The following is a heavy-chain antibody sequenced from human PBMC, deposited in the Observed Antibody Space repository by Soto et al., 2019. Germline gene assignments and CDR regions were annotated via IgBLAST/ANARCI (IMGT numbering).Heavy chain of an antibody. J-gene: IGHJ6*02. CDR2: INHSGST. CDR3: ARGGRSITMVRGLKYGMDV. D-gene: IGHD3-10*01. CDR1: GGSFSGYY. V-gene: IGHV4-34*01. Sequence: PSETLSLTCAVYGGSFSGYYWSWIRQPPGKGLELIGEINHSGSTNYNPSLKSRVTISVDTSKNQFSLKLSSVTAADTAVYYCARGGRSITMVRGLKYGMDVWGQGTTVTVSS.